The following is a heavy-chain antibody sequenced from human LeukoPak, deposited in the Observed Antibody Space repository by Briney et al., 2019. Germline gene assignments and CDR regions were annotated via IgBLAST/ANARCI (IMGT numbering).Heavy chain of an antibody. Sequence: GGSLRLSCAASGFTFSSYAMSWVRQAPGKGLEWVAVIWYDGSNKYYADSVKGRFTISRDNSKNTLYLQMNSLRAEDTAVYYCARDHVVGATPKDAFDIWGQGTMVTVSS. CDR1: GFTFSSYA. D-gene: IGHD1-26*01. CDR3: ARDHVVGATPKDAFDI. V-gene: IGHV3-33*08. J-gene: IGHJ3*02. CDR2: IWYDGSNK.